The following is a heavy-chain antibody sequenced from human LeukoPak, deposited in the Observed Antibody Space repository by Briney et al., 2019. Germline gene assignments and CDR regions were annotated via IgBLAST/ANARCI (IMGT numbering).Heavy chain of an antibody. CDR1: GFTFSFYM. CDR2: SSTSRSHI. D-gene: IGHD1-20*01. CDR3: VRDDNWNDKPFDL. Sequence: GGSLRLSCTASGFTFSFYMLNGVRQAPGREREWVSSSSTSRSHIYYADSLKGRFTVSRDNAKNSLYLQMNNLRAKDTAVYYCVRDDNWNDKPFDLWGPGTL. J-gene: IGHJ4*02. V-gene: IGHV3-21*01.